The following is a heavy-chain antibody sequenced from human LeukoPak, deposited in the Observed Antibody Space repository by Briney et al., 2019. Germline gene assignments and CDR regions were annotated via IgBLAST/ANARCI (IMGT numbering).Heavy chain of an antibody. V-gene: IGHV3-23*01. J-gene: IGHJ4*02. CDR3: AKALQTPYYFDH. CDR2: ISTTGGTT. Sequence: GGSLRLSCAASGFTFSTYAVSWVRQAPGKGLEWVSIISTTGGTTHYADSVKGRFTISRDNSKSTLYMQMNSLRAEDTAVYYCAKALQTPYYFDHWGQGTLVTVSS. CDR1: GFTFSTYA. D-gene: IGHD2-15*01.